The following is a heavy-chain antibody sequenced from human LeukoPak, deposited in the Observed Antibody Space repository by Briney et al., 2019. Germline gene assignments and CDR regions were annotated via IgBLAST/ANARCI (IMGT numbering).Heavy chain of an antibody. CDR3: VSTGIYWDSSGYYYLDYFDY. D-gene: IGHD3-22*01. V-gene: IGHV4-59*01. CDR1: GGSISSYY. J-gene: IGHJ4*02. CDR2: IYYSGST. Sequence: PSETLSLTCTVSGGSISSYYWSWIRQPPGKGLEWIGYIYYSGSTNYNPSLKSRVTISVDTSKNQFSLKLSSVTAADTAVYYCVSTGIYWDSSGYYYLDYFDYWGQGTPVTVSS.